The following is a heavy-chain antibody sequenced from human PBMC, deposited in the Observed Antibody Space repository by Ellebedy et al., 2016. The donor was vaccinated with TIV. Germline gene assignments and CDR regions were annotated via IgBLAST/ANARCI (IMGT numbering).Heavy chain of an antibody. J-gene: IGHJ4*02. V-gene: IGHV4-59*08. CDR1: GGSISSYY. CDR3: ARHVYSYGLSPSFDY. CDR2: ISNTGST. Sequence: MPSETLSLTCTVSGGSISSYYWNWIRQPPGKGLEWIGFISNTGSTSYNPPLKSRVTISVDTSKNQLSLNLRTVTATDTAVYYCARHVYSYGLSPSFDYWGQGTLVTVSS. D-gene: IGHD5-18*01.